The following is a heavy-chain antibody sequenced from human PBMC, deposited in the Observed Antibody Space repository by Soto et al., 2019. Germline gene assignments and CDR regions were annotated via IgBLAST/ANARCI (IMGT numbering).Heavy chain of an antibody. J-gene: IGHJ5*02. D-gene: IGHD3-10*01. CDR2: INHSGST. CDR3: ARRQGDYYGSGSYYHRNLNWFDP. CDR1: GGSFSGYY. V-gene: IGHV4-34*01. Sequence: SETLSLTCAVYGGSFSGYYWSWIRQPPGKGLEWIGEINHSGSTNYNPSLKSRVTISVDTSKNQYSLKLSSVTAADTAVYYCARRQGDYYGSGSYYHRNLNWFDPWGQGTLVTVSS.